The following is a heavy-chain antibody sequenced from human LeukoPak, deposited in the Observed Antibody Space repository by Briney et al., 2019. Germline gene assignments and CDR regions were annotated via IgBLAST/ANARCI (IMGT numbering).Heavy chain of an antibody. J-gene: IGHJ5*02. CDR3: ARDRRHYYGSGSYYGGWFDP. V-gene: IGHV4-30-4*01. CDR2: IYYSGST. D-gene: IGHD3-10*01. Sequence: SQTLSLTCTVSGGSISGGDYYWSWIRQPPGEGLEWIGYIYYSGSTYYNPSLKSRVTISVDTSKNQFSLKLSSVTAADTAVYYCARDRRHYYGSGSYYGGWFDPWGQGTLVTVSS. CDR1: GGSISGGDYY.